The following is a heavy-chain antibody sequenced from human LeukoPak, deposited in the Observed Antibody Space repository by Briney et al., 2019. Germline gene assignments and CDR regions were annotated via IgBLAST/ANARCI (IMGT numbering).Heavy chain of an antibody. V-gene: IGHV3-13*01. CDR2: VGIVGDT. CDR1: GFSFSNHV. CDR3: AREGRGGSADAFDI. J-gene: IGHJ3*02. D-gene: IGHD3-10*01. Sequence: GGCLRHCCAAAGFSFSNHVMHTARRDGGKVVGRVSAVGIVGDTFYAGSVKGRFTISRDNAESSLFLQMNSLRAGDTAVYYCAREGRGGSADAFDIWGQGTMVTVSS.